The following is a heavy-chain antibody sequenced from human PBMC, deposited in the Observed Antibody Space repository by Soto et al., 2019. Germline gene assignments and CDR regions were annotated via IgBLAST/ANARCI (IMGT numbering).Heavy chain of an antibody. Sequence: GASVKVSCKASGFTFTSSAMQWVRQARGQRLEWIGWIVVGSGNTNYAQKFQERVTITRDMSTSTAYMELSSLRSEDTAVYYCAAEYSSATWRAFDIWGQGTMVTVSS. D-gene: IGHD6-19*01. J-gene: IGHJ3*02. CDR3: AAEYSSATWRAFDI. V-gene: IGHV1-58*02. CDR2: IVVGSGNT. CDR1: GFTFTSSA.